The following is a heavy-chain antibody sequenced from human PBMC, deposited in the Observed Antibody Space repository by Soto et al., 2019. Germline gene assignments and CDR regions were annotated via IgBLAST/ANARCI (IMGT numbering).Heavy chain of an antibody. CDR2: IYYSGST. Sequence: PSETLSLTCTVSGGSISSGGYYWSWIRQHPGKGLEWIGYIYYSGSTYYNPSLKSRVTISVDTSKNQFSLKLSSVTAADTAVYYCAREGGLLEWLFPPNYYHYGMDVWGQGTTVTVSS. D-gene: IGHD3-3*01. J-gene: IGHJ6*02. CDR3: AREGGLLEWLFPPNYYHYGMDV. V-gene: IGHV4-31*03. CDR1: GGSISSGGYY.